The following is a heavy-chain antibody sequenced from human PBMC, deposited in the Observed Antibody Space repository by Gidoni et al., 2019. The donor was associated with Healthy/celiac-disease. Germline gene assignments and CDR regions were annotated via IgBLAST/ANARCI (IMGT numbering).Heavy chain of an antibody. CDR3: TTPGDDILTGYLYYYGMDV. CDR2: IKSKTDGGTT. J-gene: IGHJ6*02. D-gene: IGHD3-9*01. Sequence: EVQLVESGGGLVKPGGSLRLSCAASGFTFSNAWMSWVRQAPGKGLEWVGRIKSKTDGGTTDYAAPVKGRFTISRDDSKNTLYLQMNSLKTEDTAVYYCTTPGDDILTGYLYYYGMDVWGQGTTVTVSS. CDR1: GFTFSNAW. V-gene: IGHV3-15*01.